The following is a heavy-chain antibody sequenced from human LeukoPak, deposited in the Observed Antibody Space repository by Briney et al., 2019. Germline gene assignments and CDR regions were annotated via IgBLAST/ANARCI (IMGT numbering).Heavy chain of an antibody. CDR3: ARPHTRRVRGVIHLDAFDI. J-gene: IGHJ3*02. CDR1: GGSISSSSYY. V-gene: IGHV4-39*01. Sequence: PSETLSLTCTVSGGSISSSSYYWGWIRQPPGKGLEWIGSIYYSGSTYYNPSLKSRVTISVDTSKNQFSLKLSSVTAADTAVYYCARPHTRRVRGVIHLDAFDIWGQGTMVTVSS. D-gene: IGHD3-10*01. CDR2: IYYSGST.